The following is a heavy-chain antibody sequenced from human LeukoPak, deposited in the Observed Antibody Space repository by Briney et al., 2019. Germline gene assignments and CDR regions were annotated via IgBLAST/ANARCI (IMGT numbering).Heavy chain of an antibody. J-gene: IGHJ4*02. Sequence: GASVKVSCKASGYTFTGYYIHWLRQAPGQGLEWMGMINPSGATTTYAQNFQGRVTMTRDTSTRTAYMEVSSLRSEDTAVYYCAKEGNSGWVPKYWGQGTLVTVSS. CDR1: GYTFTGYY. CDR2: INPSGATT. CDR3: AKEGNSGWVPKY. D-gene: IGHD6-19*01. V-gene: IGHV1-46*01.